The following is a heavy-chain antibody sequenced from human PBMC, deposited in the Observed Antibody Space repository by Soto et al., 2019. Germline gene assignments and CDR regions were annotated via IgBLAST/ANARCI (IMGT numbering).Heavy chain of an antibody. J-gene: IGHJ5*02. Sequence: QVQLVQSGAEVKEPGASVKVSCKASGYTFITYGINWVRQAPGQGLEWMGWVSAYNGNTDYAEKFQGRVTMTTDTSTSTAYRDLRSLTSDDTAIYYCARNPQQWLVRNWFDPWGQGTLVTVSS. CDR1: GYTFITYG. D-gene: IGHD6-19*01. CDR3: ARNPQQWLVRNWFDP. CDR2: VSAYNGNT. V-gene: IGHV1-18*01.